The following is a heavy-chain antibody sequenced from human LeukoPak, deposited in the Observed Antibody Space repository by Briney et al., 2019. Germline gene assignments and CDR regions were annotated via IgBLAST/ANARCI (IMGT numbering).Heavy chain of an antibody. CDR3: ARDAGIAAPVDY. J-gene: IGHJ4*02. D-gene: IGHD6-6*01. CDR1: GFTFSNYA. CDR2: ISGSGGNT. Sequence: PGGSLRLSCAASGFTFSNYAMSWVRQAPGKGLEWVSAISGSGGNTYYADSVKGRFTISRDNSKNTLSLQMNSLRAEDTAVYYCARDAGIAAPVDYWGQGTLVTVSS. V-gene: IGHV3-23*01.